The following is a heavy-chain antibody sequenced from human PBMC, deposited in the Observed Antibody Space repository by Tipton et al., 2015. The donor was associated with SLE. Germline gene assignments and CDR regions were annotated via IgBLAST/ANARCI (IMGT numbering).Heavy chain of an antibody. CDR2: IYSGGST. CDR1: GFTVSSNY. CDR3: ARVRVGATDDAFDI. Sequence: QLVQSGGGSVQPGGSLRLSCAASGFTVSSNYMSWVRQAPGKGLEWVSVIYSGGSTYYADSVKGRFTISRDNSKNTLYLQMNSLRAEDTAVYYCARVRVGATDDAFDIWGQWTMVTVSS. V-gene: IGHV3-53*04. D-gene: IGHD1-26*01. J-gene: IGHJ3*02.